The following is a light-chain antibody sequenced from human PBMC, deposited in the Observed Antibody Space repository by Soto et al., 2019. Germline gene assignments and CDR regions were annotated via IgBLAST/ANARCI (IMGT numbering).Light chain of an antibody. CDR3: QTWGTGIQV. CDR2: LNSDGSH. V-gene: IGLV4-69*01. CDR1: SGHSSYA. J-gene: IGLJ1*01. Sequence: QPVLTQSPSASASLGASVKLTCTLSSGHSSYAIAWHQQQPETGPRYLMKLNSDGSHSKGDGIPDRFSGSSSGAERYLTISSLQYEDEADYYCQTWGTGIQVFGTGTKLTVL.